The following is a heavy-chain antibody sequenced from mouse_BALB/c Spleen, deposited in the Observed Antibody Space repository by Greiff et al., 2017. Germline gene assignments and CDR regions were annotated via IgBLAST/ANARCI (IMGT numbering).Heavy chain of an antibody. Sequence: VQLQQSGAELVKPGASVKLSCTASGFNIKDTYMHWVKQRPEQGLEWIGRIDPANGNTKYDPKFQGKATITADTSSNTTYLQLSSLTSEDTAVYYCARSLIYYYGSSHAMDYWGQGTSVTVSS. D-gene: IGHD1-1*01. CDR3: ARSLIYYYGSSHAMDY. V-gene: IGHV14-3*02. J-gene: IGHJ4*01. CDR2: IDPANGNT. CDR1: GFNIKDTY.